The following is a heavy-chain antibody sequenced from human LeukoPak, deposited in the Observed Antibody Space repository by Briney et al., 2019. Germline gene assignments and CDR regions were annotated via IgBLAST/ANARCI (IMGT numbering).Heavy chain of an antibody. CDR1: GGSISSSSYY. Sequence: SETLSLTCTVSGGSISSSSYYWGWIRQPPGKGLEWIGSIYYSGSTYYNPSLKSRVTISVDTSKNQFSLKLSSVTAADTAVYYCARGDSGSYYGTWSYWGQGTLVTVSS. V-gene: IGHV4-39*01. D-gene: IGHD1-26*01. CDR2: IYYSGST. CDR3: ARGDSGSYYGTWSY. J-gene: IGHJ4*02.